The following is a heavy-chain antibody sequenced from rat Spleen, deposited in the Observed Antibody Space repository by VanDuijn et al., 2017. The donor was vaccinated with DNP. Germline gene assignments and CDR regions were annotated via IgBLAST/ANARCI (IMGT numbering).Heavy chain of an antibody. D-gene: IGHD5-1*01. Sequence: VQLVESGGGLVQPGRSLKLSCAASGFTFSDFYMAWVRQAPAKGLEWVASISYDGGSTYYRDSVKGRFTISRDDAKSTLYLQMDSLRSEDTATYYCATSLTGRAWGQGVMVTVSS. J-gene: IGHJ2*01. V-gene: IGHV5-20*01. CDR3: ATSLTGRA. CDR2: ISYDGGST. CDR1: GFTFSDFY.